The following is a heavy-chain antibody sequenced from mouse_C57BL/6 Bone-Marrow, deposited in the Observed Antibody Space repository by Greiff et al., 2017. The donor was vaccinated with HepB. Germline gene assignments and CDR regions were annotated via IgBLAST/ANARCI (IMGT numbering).Heavy chain of an antibody. CDR1: GYTFTSYT. D-gene: IGHD3-3*01. Sequence: QVQLQQSGAELARPGASVKMSCKASGYTFTSYTMHWVKQRPGQGLEWIGYINPSSGYTKYNQKFKDKATLTADKSSSTAYMQLSSLTSEDSAVYYCTRYLGGPYYFDYWGQGTALTVSS. J-gene: IGHJ2*01. CDR3: TRYLGGPYYFDY. V-gene: IGHV1-4*01. CDR2: INPSSGYT.